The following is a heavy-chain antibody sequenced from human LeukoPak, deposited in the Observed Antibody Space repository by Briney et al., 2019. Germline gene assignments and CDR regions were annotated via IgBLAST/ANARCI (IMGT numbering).Heavy chain of an antibody. CDR3: AREIWGSGFYYMDV. Sequence: SETLSLTCSVSGYSVSSGYYWGWIRQPPGKGLEWIGSIYHSGSTYYNPSLKSRVTVSVDTSKNQFSLKQSSVIAADTAVYYCAREIWGSGFYYMDVWGKGTTVTISS. D-gene: IGHD3-10*01. CDR2: IYHSGST. J-gene: IGHJ6*03. CDR1: GYSVSSGYY. V-gene: IGHV4-38-2*02.